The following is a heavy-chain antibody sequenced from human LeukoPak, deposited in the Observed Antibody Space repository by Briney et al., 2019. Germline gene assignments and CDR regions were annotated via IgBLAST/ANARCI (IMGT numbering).Heavy chain of an antibody. CDR3: AKDDHGGSGWRDYYDY. CDR1: GFTFSTYA. V-gene: IGHV3-23*01. Sequence: PGGSLRLCCAASGFTFSTYAMSWVRQAPGKGLEWVSAISGSGGSTYYADSVKGRFTISRDNSRNTLSLQMNSLRAEDTAVYYCAKDDHGGSGWRDYYDYWGQGTLVAVSS. CDR2: ISGSGGST. D-gene: IGHD6-19*01. J-gene: IGHJ4*02.